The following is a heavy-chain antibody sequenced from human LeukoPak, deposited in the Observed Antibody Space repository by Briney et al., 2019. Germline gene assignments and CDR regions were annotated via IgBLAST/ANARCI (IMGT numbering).Heavy chain of an antibody. D-gene: IGHD3-16*01. J-gene: IGHJ4*02. CDR2: IRYDGRNK. CDR3: AKFKGGYYFDY. CDR1: GFTFSSYG. V-gene: IGHV3-30*02. Sequence: GGSLRLSCAASGFTFSSYGMHWVRQAPGKGLEWVAFIRYDGRNKYYADSVKGRFTISRDNSKNTLYLQMNSLRAEDTAVYYCAKFKGGYYFDYWGQGTLVTVSS.